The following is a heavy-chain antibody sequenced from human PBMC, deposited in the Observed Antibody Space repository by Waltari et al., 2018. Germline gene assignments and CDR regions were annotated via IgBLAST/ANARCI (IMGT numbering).Heavy chain of an antibody. CDR1: GGSISSSSSY. Sequence: QLQLQESGPGLVKTSETLSLTCTVSGGSISSSSSYWGWIRQPPGKGLVWIGSIYYIASTFYNPSLKSRVTIAVDTSKSQFFLKLSSLTAADTAVYYCARREYYDSSGYFQHWGQGTLVTVSS. D-gene: IGHD3-22*01. V-gene: IGHV4-39*07. CDR3: ARREYYDSSGYFQH. J-gene: IGHJ1*01. CDR2: IYYIAST.